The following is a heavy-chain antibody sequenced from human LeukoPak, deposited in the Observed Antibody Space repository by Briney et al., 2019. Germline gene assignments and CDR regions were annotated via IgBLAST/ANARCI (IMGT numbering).Heavy chain of an antibody. CDR3: AREGSSWYLVGYYYYYMDV. Sequence: SVKVSCKASGGTFSSYAISWVRQAPGQGLEWMGGIIPIFGTANYAQKFQGRVTITADKSTSTAYMELRSLRSDDTAVYYCAREGSSWYLVGYYYYYMDVWGKGTTVTVSS. V-gene: IGHV1-69*06. J-gene: IGHJ6*03. CDR1: GGTFSSYA. D-gene: IGHD6-13*01. CDR2: IIPIFGTA.